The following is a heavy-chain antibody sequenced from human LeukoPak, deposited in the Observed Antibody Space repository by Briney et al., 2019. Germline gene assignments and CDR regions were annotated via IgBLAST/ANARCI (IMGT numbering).Heavy chain of an antibody. D-gene: IGHD4-23*01. CDR3: ARHTTVGGSLRFDY. J-gene: IGHJ4*02. CDR2: IYPGDSDT. CDR1: GYSFTSYW. V-gene: IGHV5-51*01. Sequence: GESLKISCKGSGYSFTSYWIGWVRQMPGKGLEGMGIIYPGDSDTRYSRSFQGQVTISADKSITTAYLQWSSLKASDTAMYYCARHTTVGGSLRFDYWGQGTLVTVSS.